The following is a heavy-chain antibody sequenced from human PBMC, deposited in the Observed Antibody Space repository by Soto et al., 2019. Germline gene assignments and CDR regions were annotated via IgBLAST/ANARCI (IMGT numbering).Heavy chain of an antibody. V-gene: IGHV4-4*02. J-gene: IGHJ4*02. Sequence: LSLTCAVSGGSISSSKWWTWVRQPPGKGLEWIGEIYHSGTTNYIPSLKSRVTISVDKSKNQFSLKLTSVTAADTAVYYCATRFDGLGSYEYWGQGTLVTVSS. CDR2: IYHSGTT. CDR1: GGSISSSKW. D-gene: IGHD3-10*01. CDR3: ATRFDGLGSYEY.